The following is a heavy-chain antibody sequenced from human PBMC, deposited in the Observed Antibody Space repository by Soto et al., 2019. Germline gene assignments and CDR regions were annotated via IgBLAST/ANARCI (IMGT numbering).Heavy chain of an antibody. D-gene: IGHD5-12*01. CDR1: GFTFGDYA. J-gene: IGHJ6*02. CDR2: IRSKAYGGTT. V-gene: IGHV3-49*03. Sequence: GGSLTLSCTASGFTFGDYAMSWFRQAPGKGLEWVGFIRSKAYGGTTEYAASVKGRFTISRDDSKGIAYLQMNSLKTEDTAVYYCTLSITRYGMDVWGQGTTVTVSS. CDR3: TLSITRYGMDV.